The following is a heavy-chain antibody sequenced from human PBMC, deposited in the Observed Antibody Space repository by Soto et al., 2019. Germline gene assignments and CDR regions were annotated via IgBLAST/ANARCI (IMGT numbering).Heavy chain of an antibody. CDR2: ISYDGSNK. CDR1: GFTFSSYG. CDR3: AKDIAAAGVNWFDP. D-gene: IGHD6-13*01. V-gene: IGHV3-30*18. Sequence: LRLSCAASGFTFSSYGVHWVRQAPGKGLEWVAVISYDGSNKYYADSVKGRFTISRDNSKNTLYLQMNSLRAEDTAVYYCAKDIAAAGVNWFDPWGQGTLVTVS. J-gene: IGHJ5*02.